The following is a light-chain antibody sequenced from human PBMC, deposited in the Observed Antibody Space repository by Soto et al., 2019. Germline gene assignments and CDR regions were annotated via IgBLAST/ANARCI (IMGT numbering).Light chain of an antibody. Sequence: QSVLTQPPSVSGAPGQRVTIPCTGTSSNIGAGFDVHWYQHLPGTAPKLLVSGHNIRPSGVPDRFSGFKSGASASLVITGLQAEDEADYYCQSYDNSLSGSGVFGGGTKLTVL. CDR1: SSNIGAGFD. CDR3: QSYDNSLSGSGV. J-gene: IGLJ3*02. V-gene: IGLV1-40*01. CDR2: GHN.